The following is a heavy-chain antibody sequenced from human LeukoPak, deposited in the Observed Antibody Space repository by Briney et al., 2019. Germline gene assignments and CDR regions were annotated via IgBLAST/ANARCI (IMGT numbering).Heavy chain of an antibody. CDR3: ARGAYDYVWGPQMGYYYYYYMDV. V-gene: IGHV1-18*01. J-gene: IGHJ6*03. D-gene: IGHD3-16*01. CDR2: ISAYNGNT. CDR1: GYTFTSYG. Sequence: GASVKVSCKASGYTFTSYGISWVRQAPGQGLEWMGWISAYNGNTNYAQKLQGRVTMTTDTSTSTAYMELRSLRSDDTAVYYCARGAYDYVWGPQMGYYYYYYMDVWGKGTTVTVSS.